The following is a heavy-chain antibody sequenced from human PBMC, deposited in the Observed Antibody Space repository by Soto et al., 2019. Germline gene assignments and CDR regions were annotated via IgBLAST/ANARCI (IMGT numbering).Heavy chain of an antibody. CDR2: ISGSGGST. V-gene: IGHV3-23*01. CDR1: GFTLSSYA. CDR3: AKVATGAEYFQH. J-gene: IGHJ1*01. D-gene: IGHD2-15*01. Sequence: EVQLLESGGGLIQTGGSLRLSCAASGFTLSSYATSWVRQAPGKGLEWVSAISGSGGSTYYADSVKGRFTISRDNSKNTMYLQMNSLRAEDTAVYYCAKVATGAEYFQHWGQGTLVTVSS.